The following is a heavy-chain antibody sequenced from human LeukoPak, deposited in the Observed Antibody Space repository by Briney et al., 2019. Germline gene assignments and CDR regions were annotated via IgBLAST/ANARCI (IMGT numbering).Heavy chain of an antibody. Sequence: PSETLSLTCTVSGGSISSYYWSWIRQPAGKGLEWIGRIYTSGSTNYNPSLKSRVTMSVDTSENQFSLKLSSVTAADTAVYYCARDPTDIVVVPAAEYYYYYYMDVWGKGTTVTVSS. CDR3: ARDPTDIVVVPAAEYYYYYYMDV. D-gene: IGHD2-2*01. J-gene: IGHJ6*03. V-gene: IGHV4-4*07. CDR1: GGSISSYY. CDR2: IYTSGST.